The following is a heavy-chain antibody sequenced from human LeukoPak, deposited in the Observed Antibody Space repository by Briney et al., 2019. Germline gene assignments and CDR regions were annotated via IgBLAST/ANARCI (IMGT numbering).Heavy chain of an antibody. CDR3: ARGLYYYDSSGYYYYYGMDV. V-gene: IGHV4-34*01. D-gene: IGHD3-22*01. CDR1: GGSFSGYY. Sequence: SETLSLTCAVYGGSFSGYYWSWIRQPPGKGLEWIGEINHSGSTNYNPSLKSRVTISVDTSKNQFSLKLSSVTAADTAVYYCARGLYYYDSSGYYYYYGMDVWGQGTTVTVSS. CDR2: INHSGST. J-gene: IGHJ6*02.